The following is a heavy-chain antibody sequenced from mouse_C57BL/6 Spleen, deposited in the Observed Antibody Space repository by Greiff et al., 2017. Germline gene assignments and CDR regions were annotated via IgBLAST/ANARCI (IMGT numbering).Heavy chain of an antibody. D-gene: IGHD2-4*01. V-gene: IGHV1-5*01. CDR3: TRFDYDHYAMDY. CDR2: IYPGNSDT. J-gene: IGHJ4*01. Sequence: VQLQQSGTVLARPGASVKMSCKTSGYTFTSYWMHWVKQRPGQGLEWIGAIYPGNSDTSYNQKFKGKAKLTAVTSASTAYMELSSLTNEDSAVYYCTRFDYDHYAMDYWGQGTSVTVSS. CDR1: GYTFTSYW.